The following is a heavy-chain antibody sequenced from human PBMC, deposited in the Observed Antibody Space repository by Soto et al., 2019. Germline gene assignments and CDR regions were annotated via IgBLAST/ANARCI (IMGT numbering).Heavy chain of an antibody. V-gene: IGHV3-48*03. Sequence: LRLSCAASGFDFNTFAMRWVRQAPGKGLEWVSYISSSGSTRYFADSVKGRFTISRDNAKNSLYLQMNSLRAEDTAVYHCARGYGGNSRYYFDYWGQGTLVTVSS. CDR1: GFDFNTFA. J-gene: IGHJ4*02. CDR2: ISSSGSTR. CDR3: ARGYGGNSRYYFDY. D-gene: IGHD2-21*02.